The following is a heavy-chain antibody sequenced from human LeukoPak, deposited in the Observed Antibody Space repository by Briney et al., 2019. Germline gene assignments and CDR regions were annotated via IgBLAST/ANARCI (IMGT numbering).Heavy chain of an antibody. CDR1: GGSFSGYY. V-gene: IGHV4-34*01. Sequence: PSETLSLTCAVYGGSFSGYYWSWIRQPPGKGLEWIGEINHSGSTNYNPSLKSRVTISVDTSKNQFSLKLSSVTAADTAVYYCARRRSTIYNFDYWGQGTLVTVSS. J-gene: IGHJ4*02. CDR3: ARRRSTIYNFDY. D-gene: IGHD3-3*01. CDR2: INHSGST.